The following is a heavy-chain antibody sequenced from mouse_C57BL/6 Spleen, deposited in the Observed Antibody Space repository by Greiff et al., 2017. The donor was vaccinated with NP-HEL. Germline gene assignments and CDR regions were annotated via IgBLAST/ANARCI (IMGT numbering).Heavy chain of an antibody. D-gene: IGHD2-3*01. CDR2: IWRGGST. J-gene: IGHJ2*01. CDR3: AREDGYYASFDY. CDR1: GFSFTSYG. Sequence: QVQLKESGPGLVQPSQRVSITCTVSGFSFTSYGIHWVRQSRGEGLVWLGVIWRGGSTEYTAAFISRLSISRDNSKSQVFFKRNSLQADDTAIYYCAREDGYYASFDYWGQGTTLTVSS. V-gene: IGHV2-2*01.